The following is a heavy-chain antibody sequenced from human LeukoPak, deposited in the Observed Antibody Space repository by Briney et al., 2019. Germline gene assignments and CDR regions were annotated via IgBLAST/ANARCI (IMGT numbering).Heavy chain of an antibody. CDR3: ARGRYDTSGQWRGYFDY. CDR1: GGSISSGTYY. D-gene: IGHD3-22*01. Sequence: PSETLSLTCTVSGGSISSGTYYWSWIRQPAGKGLEWIGRIYTSGSTNYNPSLKSRVTMSVDTSKNQFSLKLSSVTAADTAVYYCARGRYDTSGQWRGYFDYWGQGTLVTVSS. V-gene: IGHV4-61*02. J-gene: IGHJ4*02. CDR2: IYTSGST.